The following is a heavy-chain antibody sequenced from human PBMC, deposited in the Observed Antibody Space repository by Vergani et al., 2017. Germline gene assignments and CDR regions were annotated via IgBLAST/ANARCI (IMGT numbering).Heavy chain of an antibody. CDR2: ITDSGDAT. V-gene: IGHV3-23*01. J-gene: IGHJ6*01. CDR1: GFTFSTYL. CDR3: AKDGRRGGDMDV. Sequence: EVQLLESGGGLVQPGGSLRVSCAASGFTFSTYLMTWVRQAPGKGLEWVSSITDSGDATYYADSVKGRFTISRDNSKNTLYLQMNSLRADDMAVYYCAKDGRRGGDMDVWGKGTTVTGSS. D-gene: IGHD3-16*01.